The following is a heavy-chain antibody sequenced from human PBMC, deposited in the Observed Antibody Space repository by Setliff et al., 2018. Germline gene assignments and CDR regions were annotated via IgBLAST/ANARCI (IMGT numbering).Heavy chain of an antibody. V-gene: IGHV4-39*01. CDR2: XXXXXXX. CDR1: GGSISSGVYY. D-gene: IGHD1-1*01. J-gene: IGHJ4*02. Sequence: SETLSLTCTVSGGSISSGVYYWAWIRQPPGKGLEWIGXXXXXXXXYYXXSLKSRLTLSVDTSKNQVSLNLRSVTAADTAVYYCARTGTYRYFDYWGQGTQVTVSS. CDR3: ARTGTYRYFDY.